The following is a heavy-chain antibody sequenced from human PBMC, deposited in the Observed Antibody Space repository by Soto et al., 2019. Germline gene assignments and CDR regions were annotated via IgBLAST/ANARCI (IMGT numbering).Heavy chain of an antibody. V-gene: IGHV4-34*01. Sequence: QVQLQQWGAGLLKPSETLSLTCAVYGGSFSGYYWTWIRQSPEKGLEWIGEVNHSGTTYYNPSLKTRVTISVHTPKNQLSLKMSSVTAADTAVYYCARGIGYCSSINCYSSRRLRFDSWGQGTLVTVSS. D-gene: IGHD2-2*01. CDR1: GGSFSGYY. CDR2: VNHSGTT. CDR3: ARGIGYCSSINCYSSRRLRFDS. J-gene: IGHJ4*02.